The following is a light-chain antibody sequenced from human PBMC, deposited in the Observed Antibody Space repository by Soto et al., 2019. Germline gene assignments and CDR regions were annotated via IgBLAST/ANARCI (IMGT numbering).Light chain of an antibody. V-gene: IGKV3-15*01. CDR2: GAS. J-gene: IGKJ2*01. Sequence: EIVMTQSPDTLSVSPGERATLSCRASQSVSSNLAWYQQKPGQAPRLLIYGASTRATGFPARFSGSGSGTEFTLTISSLQSEDFAVYYCHHYNSWPYTFGQGTKVVIK. CDR1: QSVSSN. CDR3: HHYNSWPYT.